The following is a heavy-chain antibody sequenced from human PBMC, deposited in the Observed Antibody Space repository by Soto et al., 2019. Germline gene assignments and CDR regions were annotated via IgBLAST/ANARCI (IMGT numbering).Heavy chain of an antibody. Sequence: PGGSLRLSCAASGFTFSSYAMSWVRQAPGKGLEWVSAISGSGGSTYYADSVKGRFTISRDNSKNTLYLQMNSLRAEDTAVYYCAKDPLRDILTGYSNWFDPWGQGTLVTVSS. D-gene: IGHD3-9*01. V-gene: IGHV3-23*01. CDR1: GFTFSSYA. J-gene: IGHJ5*02. CDR3: AKDPLRDILTGYSNWFDP. CDR2: ISGSGGST.